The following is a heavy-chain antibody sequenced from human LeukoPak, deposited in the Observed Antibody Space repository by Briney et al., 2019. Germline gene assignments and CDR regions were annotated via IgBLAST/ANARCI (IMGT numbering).Heavy chain of an antibody. CDR2: IKQDGSEK. Sequence: GGSLRLPCAASGFTFSSYWMSWVRQAPGKGLEWVANIKQDGSEKYYVDSVKGRFTISRDNAKNSLYLQMNSLRVEDTAVYYCARDTRWGGEDFDYWGQGTLVTVSS. J-gene: IGHJ4*02. V-gene: IGHV3-7*04. D-gene: IGHD2-2*01. CDR3: ARDTRWGGEDFDY. CDR1: GFTFSSYW.